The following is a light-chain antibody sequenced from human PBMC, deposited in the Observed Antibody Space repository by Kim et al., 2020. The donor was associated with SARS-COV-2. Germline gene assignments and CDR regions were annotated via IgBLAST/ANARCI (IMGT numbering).Light chain of an antibody. Sequence: DIQMTQSPSSLSASVGDRVTITCRASQGIRTYLSWYQQKPGKAPNLLIYAASGLQNGVPSRFSGSGSGTDFTLTISSLQPEDSATYYCQQSDSIPITFGQGTRLEIK. J-gene: IGKJ5*01. V-gene: IGKV1-39*01. CDR1: QGIRTY. CDR2: AAS. CDR3: QQSDSIPIT.